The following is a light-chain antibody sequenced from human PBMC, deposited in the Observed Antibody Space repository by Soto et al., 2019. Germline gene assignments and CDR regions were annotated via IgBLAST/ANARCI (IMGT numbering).Light chain of an antibody. CDR3: CSYAGSYTWV. CDR2: EVS. V-gene: IGLV2-14*01. Sequence: QSALAQPASVSGSPGQSITISCTGTSSDVGAYNYVSWYQQHPGKAPKLIIFEVSNRPSGISNRFSGSKSGNTASLTISGLQAEDEADYYCCSYAGSYTWVFGGGTKLTVL. J-gene: IGLJ3*02. CDR1: SSDVGAYNY.